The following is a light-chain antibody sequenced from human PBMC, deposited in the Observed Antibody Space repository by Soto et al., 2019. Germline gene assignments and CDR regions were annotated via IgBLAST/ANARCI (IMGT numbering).Light chain of an antibody. CDR3: QQYDNYKPLT. CDR2: DAS. J-gene: IGKJ4*01. Sequence: DIQMTHSPSTLSASIEDRVTITSRASQSISSWLAWYQQKPGKAPKLLIFDASSLESGTPSRFSGRRSGTQFTLTINGLQPDDFATYYCQQYDNYKPLTFGGGTK. CDR1: QSISSW. V-gene: IGKV1-5*01.